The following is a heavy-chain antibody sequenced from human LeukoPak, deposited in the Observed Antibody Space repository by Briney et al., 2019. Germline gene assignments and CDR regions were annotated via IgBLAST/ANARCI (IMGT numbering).Heavy chain of an antibody. D-gene: IGHD2-15*01. CDR1: GGSISNYY. CDR2: IFTSGNT. V-gene: IGHV4-4*07. CDR3: ARHIVVVGYYYYGMDV. Sequence: PSETLSLTCTVSGGSISNYYWSWLRQPAGKALEWIGHIFTSGNTNYNPSLKSRVTMSVDTSKNQSSLKLSSVTAADTAVYYCARHIVVVGYYYYGMDVWGQGTTVTVSS. J-gene: IGHJ6*02.